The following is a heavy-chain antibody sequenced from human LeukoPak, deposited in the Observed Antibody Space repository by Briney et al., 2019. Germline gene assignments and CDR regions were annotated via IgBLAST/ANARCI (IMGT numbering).Heavy chain of an antibody. CDR2: IYPSDSDT. CDR3: ARLRCGTTSCYNAFDY. J-gene: IGHJ4*02. CDR1: GYTFTSYW. D-gene: IGHD2-2*02. Sequence: GESLKISCAGSGYTFTSYWIAWVRQMPGRGLEWMGIIYPSDSDTRYSPSFQGQVTISADKSISPAYLQWSSLKASDTAMYYCARLRCGTTSCYNAFDYWGQGTLVTVSS. V-gene: IGHV5-51*01.